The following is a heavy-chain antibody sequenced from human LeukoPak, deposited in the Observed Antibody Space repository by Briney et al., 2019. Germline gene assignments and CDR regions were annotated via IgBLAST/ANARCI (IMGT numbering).Heavy chain of an antibody. D-gene: IGHD2-15*01. J-gene: IGHJ5*02. CDR2: IDPNSGGT. CDR1: GYTFTGYY. V-gene: IGHV1-2*02. Sequence: ASVKVSCKASGYTFTGYYMHWVRQAPGQGLEWMGWIDPNSGGTNYAQKFQGRVTMTRDTSISTAYMELSGLRSDDTAVYYCARDSHYCSGGSCYPDNWFDPWGQGTLVTVSS. CDR3: ARDSHYCSGGSCYPDNWFDP.